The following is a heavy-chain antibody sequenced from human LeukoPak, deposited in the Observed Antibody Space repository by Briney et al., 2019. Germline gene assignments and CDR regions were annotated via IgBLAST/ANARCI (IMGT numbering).Heavy chain of an antibody. CDR2: INPSGGRT. CDR3: ARENANYDILTGYYVY. J-gene: IGHJ4*02. D-gene: IGHD3-9*01. CDR1: GYTFTSYY. V-gene: IGHV1-46*01. Sequence: ASVTVSCKASGYTFTSYYMHWLRQAPGQGLEWLGLINPSGGRTCYAQKSQCRVSMTRDTSTSTVYMELSSLRSEDTAVYYCARENANYDILTGYYVYWGQGSLVTVSS.